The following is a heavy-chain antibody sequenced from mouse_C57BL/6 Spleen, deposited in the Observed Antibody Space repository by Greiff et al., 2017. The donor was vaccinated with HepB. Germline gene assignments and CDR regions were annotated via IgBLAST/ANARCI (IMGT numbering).Heavy chain of an antibody. D-gene: IGHD2-5*01. J-gene: IGHJ2*01. V-gene: IGHV1-82*01. Sequence: VQLQQSGPELVKPGASVKISCKASGYAFSSSWMNWVKQRPGKGLEWIGRIYPGDGDTNYNGKFKGKATLTADKSSSTAYMQLSSLTSEDSAVYFCAIYSNYGRGFDYWGQGTTLTVSS. CDR1: GYAFSSSW. CDR3: AIYSNYGRGFDY. CDR2: IYPGDGDT.